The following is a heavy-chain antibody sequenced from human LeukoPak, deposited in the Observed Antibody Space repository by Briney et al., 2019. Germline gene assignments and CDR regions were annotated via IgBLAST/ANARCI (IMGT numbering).Heavy chain of an antibody. CDR3: ARGQFCGGDCFYFDY. V-gene: IGHV3-21*01. CDR1: GFTFNTFW. D-gene: IGHD2-21*01. CDR2: ITSESTFT. J-gene: IGHJ4*02. Sequence: GGSLRLSCAASGFTFNTFWMHWVRQAPGKGLEWVSSITSESTFTHYADAVKMKGRFTISRDNTKNSVYLRMNSLRVEDTAVYYCARGQFCGGDCFYFDYWGQGILVTVSS.